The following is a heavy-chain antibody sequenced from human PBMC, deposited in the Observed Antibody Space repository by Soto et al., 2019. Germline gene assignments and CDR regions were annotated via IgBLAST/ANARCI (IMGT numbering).Heavy chain of an antibody. CDR2: INPNSGGT. D-gene: IGHD6-19*01. Sequence: ASVKVSCKASGYTFTGYYMHWVRQAPGQGLEWMGWINPNSGGTNYAQKFQGWVTMTRDTSISTAYMELSRLRSDDTAVYYCPRAGGASSGWYYFGYWRQGSLVTVSS. CDR1: GYTFTGYY. J-gene: IGHJ4*02. V-gene: IGHV1-2*04. CDR3: PRAGGASSGWYYFGY.